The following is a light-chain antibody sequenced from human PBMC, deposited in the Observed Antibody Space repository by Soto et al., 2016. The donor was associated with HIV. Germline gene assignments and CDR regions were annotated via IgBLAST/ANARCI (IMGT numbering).Light chain of an antibody. J-gene: IGKJ2*01. CDR3: MQAIQLPYT. V-gene: IGKV2-28*01. CDR2: LGS. Sequence: DIVMTQTPLSLAVTPGEPAAISCRSSQSLLHSNGYNYLDWYLQKPGQSPQLLIYLGSNRASGVPDRFSGSGSGTDFTLKISRVEAEDVGVYSCMQAIQLPYTFGQGTQAGDQT. CDR1: QSLLHSNGYNY.